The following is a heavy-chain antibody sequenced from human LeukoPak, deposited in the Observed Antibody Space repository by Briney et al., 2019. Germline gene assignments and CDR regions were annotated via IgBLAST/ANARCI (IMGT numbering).Heavy chain of an antibody. CDR1: GYSFTSYW. Sequence: PGESLKISCKGSGYSFTSYWIGWVRQMPGEGLEWMGIIYPGDSDTRYSPSFQGQVTISADKSISTAYLQWSSLKASDTAMYYCARHMGGYYYGSGSYLVDYWGQGTLVTVSS. CDR3: ARHMGGYYYGSGSYLVDY. V-gene: IGHV5-51*01. D-gene: IGHD3-10*01. CDR2: IYPGDSDT. J-gene: IGHJ4*02.